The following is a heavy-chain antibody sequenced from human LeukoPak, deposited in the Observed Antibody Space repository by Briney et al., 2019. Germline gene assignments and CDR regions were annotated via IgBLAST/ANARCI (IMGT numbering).Heavy chain of an antibody. CDR3: ARGGVLTGYYTPYYFDY. J-gene: IGHJ4*02. D-gene: IGHD3-9*01. CDR1: GFIFSSYG. Sequence: GRSLRLSCAASGFIFSSYGMHWVRQAPGKGLEWVAVIWYDGSNQFYADSVKGRFTISRDNSKNTLYLQMSSLRAEDTALYYCARGGVLTGYYTPYYFDYWGQGTLVTVSS. V-gene: IGHV3-33*01. CDR2: IWYDGSNQ.